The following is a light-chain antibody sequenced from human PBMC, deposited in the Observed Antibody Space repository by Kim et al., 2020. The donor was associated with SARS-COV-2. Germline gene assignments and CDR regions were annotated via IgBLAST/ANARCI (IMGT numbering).Light chain of an antibody. Sequence: QSALTQPPSASGSPGQSVTISCTGSSSDVGAYNLVSWYQHHPGKAPKLMIYEVTRRPSGVPDRFSGSKSSNTASLTVSGLQAEDEADYYCISYAGSATFGVFGTGTKVTVL. CDR2: EVT. V-gene: IGLV2-8*01. J-gene: IGLJ1*01. CDR1: SSDVGAYNL. CDR3: ISYAGSATFGV.